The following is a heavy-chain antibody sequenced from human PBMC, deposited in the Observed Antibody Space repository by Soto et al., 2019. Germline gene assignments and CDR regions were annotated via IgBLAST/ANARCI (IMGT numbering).Heavy chain of an antibody. CDR1: GFIFENFG. D-gene: IGHD1-26*01. J-gene: IGHJ5*02. CDR2: ISGSGFKK. Sequence: GGSLRLCCAASGFIFENFGMSWVRQAPGKGLEWISSISGSGFKKYYADSVKGRFTISRDNSKSTVYLELNNLSAEDTAVYHCAKNQGVELVPLATVDWFDPWGQGSVVTVSS. CDR3: AKNQGVELVPLATVDWFDP. V-gene: IGHV3-23*01.